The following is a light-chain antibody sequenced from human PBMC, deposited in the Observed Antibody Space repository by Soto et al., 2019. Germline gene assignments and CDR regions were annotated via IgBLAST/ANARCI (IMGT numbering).Light chain of an antibody. Sequence: QSALTQPASVSGSPGQSITISCTGTSSDVGGYNYVSWYQQHPGKAPKLMIYEVSNRPSGVSSRFSGSKSGNTASLTISGLQAEDEADYYCSSYTSSSTRLDVFGTGTKLTVL. CDR2: EVS. CDR3: SSYTSSSTRLDV. CDR1: SSDVGGYNY. J-gene: IGLJ1*01. V-gene: IGLV2-14*01.